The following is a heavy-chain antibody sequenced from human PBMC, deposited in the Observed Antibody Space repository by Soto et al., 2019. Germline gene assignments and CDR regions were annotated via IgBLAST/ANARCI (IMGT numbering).Heavy chain of an antibody. CDR1: GFTFSSYG. V-gene: IGHV3-30*18. J-gene: IGHJ4*02. D-gene: IGHD6-19*01. CDR2: ISYDGSNK. CDR3: AKNLSARIAVAGRFDY. Sequence: QVQLVESGGGVVQPGRSLRLSCAASGFTFSSYGMHWVRQAPGKGLERVAVISYDGSNKYYADSVKGRFTISRDTSKNTLYLQMNGLRAEDTAVYYCAKNLSARIAVAGRFDYWGQGTVVPVSS.